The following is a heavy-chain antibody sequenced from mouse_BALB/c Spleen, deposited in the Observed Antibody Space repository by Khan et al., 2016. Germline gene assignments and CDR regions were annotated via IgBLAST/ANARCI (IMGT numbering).Heavy chain of an antibody. D-gene: IGHD2-3*01. CDR2: ISYSGST. V-gene: IGHV3-8*02. CDR1: GDSITSGF. Sequence: VQLQVSGPSLVKPSQTLSLTCSVTGDSITSGFWNWIRKFPGNKLEYMGYISYSGSTYYNPSLKSRISITRDTSKNQYYLQLNSVTTEDTATYXCALIYDDFYYAMAYWGQGTSFNVSS. CDR3: ALIYDDFYYAMAY. J-gene: IGHJ4*01.